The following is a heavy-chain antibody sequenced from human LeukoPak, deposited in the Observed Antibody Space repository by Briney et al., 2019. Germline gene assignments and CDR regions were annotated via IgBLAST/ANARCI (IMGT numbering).Heavy chain of an antibody. V-gene: IGHV4-38-2*01. D-gene: IGHD4-17*01. CDR1: GYSISSGYY. CDR2: IYHSGST. Sequence: SETLSLTCAVSGYSISSGYYWGWIRQPPGKGLEWIGSIYHSGSTYYNPSLKSRVTISVDTSKNQFSLKLSSVTAADTAVYYCAGLVHGDYVGVDYWGQGTLVTVSS. J-gene: IGHJ4*02. CDR3: AGLVHGDYVGVDY.